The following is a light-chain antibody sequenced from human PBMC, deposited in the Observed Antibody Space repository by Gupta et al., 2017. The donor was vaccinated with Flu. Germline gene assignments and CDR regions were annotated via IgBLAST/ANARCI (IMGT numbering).Light chain of an antibody. Sequence: DIKMTQSPSSLSASEGDRVTITCRASQSINMYLNWYQQKPGKAPKLLIYAASTLQSGVPSRFSGSGSGTDFTLTISSLQPEDFATYYCQQSHSTPWYSFGQGTQLQIK. CDR3: QQSHSTPWYS. V-gene: IGKV1-39*01. CDR1: QSINMY. CDR2: AAS. J-gene: IGKJ2*03.